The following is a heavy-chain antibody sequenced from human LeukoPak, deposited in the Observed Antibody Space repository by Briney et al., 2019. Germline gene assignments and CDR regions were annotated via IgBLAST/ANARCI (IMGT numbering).Heavy chain of an antibody. D-gene: IGHD6-13*01. V-gene: IGHV3-30*02. J-gene: IGHJ4*02. CDR2: TLYEGSNK. CDR1: GFTFRNSG. CDR3: AQGPAVLAADFDY. Sequence: PGGSLRLSCAAPGFTFRNSGTHWVRQAPGKGLGWVALTLYEGSNKYYADSVKGRFTISRDNSNNPLYLQTTSQRPEDTAMYYCAQGPAVLAADFDYWGQGTLITVSS.